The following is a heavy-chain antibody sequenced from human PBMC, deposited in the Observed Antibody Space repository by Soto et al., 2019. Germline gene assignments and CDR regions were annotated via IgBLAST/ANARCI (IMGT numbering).Heavy chain of an antibody. CDR1: GGTFSSYT. J-gene: IGHJ4*02. V-gene: IGHV1-69*02. CDR3: ARSDNGGILGELSNPFDY. D-gene: IGHD3-16*02. Sequence: ASVKVSCKASGGTFSSYTISWVRQAPGQGLEWMGRIIPILGIANYAQKFQGRVTITADKSTSTAYMELSSLRSEDTAVYYCARSDNGGILGELSNPFDYWGQGTLVTVSS. CDR2: IIPILGIA.